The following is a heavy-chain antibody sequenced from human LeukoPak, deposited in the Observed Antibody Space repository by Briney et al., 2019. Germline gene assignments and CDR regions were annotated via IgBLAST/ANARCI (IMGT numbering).Heavy chain of an antibody. J-gene: IGHJ4*02. V-gene: IGHV3-74*01. CDR2: INSDGSWT. CDR1: GNYW. D-gene: IGHD2/OR15-2a*01. CDR3: VSFYETY. Sequence: PGGSLRLSCAASGNYWMHWVRQAPGKGLVWVSHINSDGSWTSYADSVKGRFTISKDNAMNTVYLQMNSLRAEDTAVYYCVSFYETYWGRGTLVTVSS.